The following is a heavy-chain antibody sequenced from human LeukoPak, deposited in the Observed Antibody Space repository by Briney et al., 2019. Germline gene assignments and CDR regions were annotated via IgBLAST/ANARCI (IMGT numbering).Heavy chain of an antibody. CDR2: INHSGST. D-gene: IGHD2-2*01. V-gene: IGHV4-34*01. CDR1: GGSFSGYY. J-gene: IGHJ5*02. CDR3: ARGAGNCSSTSCPRGWFDP. Sequence: PSETLSLTCAVYGGSFSGYYWSWIRQPPGKGLEWIGEINHSGSTNYNPSLKSRVTISVDTSKNQFSLKLSSVTAADTAVYYCARGAGNCSSTSCPRGWFDPWGQGTLVTVSS.